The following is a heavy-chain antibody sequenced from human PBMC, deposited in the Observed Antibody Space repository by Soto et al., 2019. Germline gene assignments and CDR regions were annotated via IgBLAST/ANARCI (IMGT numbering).Heavy chain of an antibody. CDR2: ISSDGSKK. CDR1: GFTFTTYG. Sequence: QVQLVESGGGVVQPGRSLRLSCAASGFTFTTYGIHWVRQAPGKGLEWVAVISSDGSKKYYADSVKGRFTISRDNSKNTVSLQMNSLRADDTAVYYCAKDRMGYYYGMDVWGQGTTVVVSS. V-gene: IGHV3-30*18. CDR3: AKDRMGYYYGMDV. D-gene: IGHD2-15*01. J-gene: IGHJ6*02.